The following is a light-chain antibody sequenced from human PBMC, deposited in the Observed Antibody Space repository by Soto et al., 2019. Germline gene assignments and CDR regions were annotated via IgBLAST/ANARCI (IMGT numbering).Light chain of an antibody. CDR1: QSINSRY. V-gene: IGKV3-20*01. J-gene: IGKJ1*01. CDR3: QQGDTSPGT. Sequence: EIVLTQYPGTLSLSPGERATLSCMASQSINSRYLAWYQQKPGQAPRLLIYGASSRATGIPDRFSGRGSGTDFTLTISRLESEDFAVYYCQQGDTSPGTFGQGTKVDIK. CDR2: GAS.